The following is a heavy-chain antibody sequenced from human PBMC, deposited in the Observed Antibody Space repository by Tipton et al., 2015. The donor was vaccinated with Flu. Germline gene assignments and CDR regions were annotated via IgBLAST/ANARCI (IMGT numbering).Heavy chain of an antibody. J-gene: IGHJ6*02. V-gene: IGHV1-2*02. D-gene: IGHD6-13*01. CDR3: AGDECSSSWSPCGMDV. CDR1: GYTFTGYY. CDR2: INPNSGGT. Sequence: QLVQSGAEVKKPGASVKVSCKASGYTFTGYYMHWVRQAPGQGLEWMGWINPNSGGTNYAQKFQGRVTMTRDTSISTAYMELSRLRSDDTAVYYCAGDECSSSWSPCGMDVWGQGTTVTVSS.